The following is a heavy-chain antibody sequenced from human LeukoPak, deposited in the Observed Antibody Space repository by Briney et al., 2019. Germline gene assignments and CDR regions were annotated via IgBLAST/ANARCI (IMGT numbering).Heavy chain of an antibody. CDR1: GSTFSSYW. D-gene: IGHD2-2*01. V-gene: IGHV3-7*03. CDR2: IKQDGSEK. Sequence: PGGSLRLSCAASGSTFSSYWMSWVRQAPGKGLEWVANIKQDGSEKYYVDSVKGRFTISRDNAKNSLYLQMNSLRAEDTAVYYCARGGGSTSWYSRNWGSHWGQGTLVTVSS. CDR3: ARGGGSTSWYSRNWGSH. J-gene: IGHJ4*02.